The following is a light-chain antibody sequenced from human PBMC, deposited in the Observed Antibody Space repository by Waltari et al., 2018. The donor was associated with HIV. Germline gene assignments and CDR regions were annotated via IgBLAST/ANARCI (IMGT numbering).Light chain of an antibody. V-gene: IGKV3-15*01. CDR3: QQYNSWPPYT. CDR2: AAS. Sequence: EIVMTQSPATLSVSPGERATLSCRASQSVSSDLAWYQQRPGQAPRLLIYAASTRATAVPARVSGSGSGTEFTLTISSLQSEDSAVYYCQQYNSWPPYTFGQGTKLEI. J-gene: IGKJ2*01. CDR1: QSVSSD.